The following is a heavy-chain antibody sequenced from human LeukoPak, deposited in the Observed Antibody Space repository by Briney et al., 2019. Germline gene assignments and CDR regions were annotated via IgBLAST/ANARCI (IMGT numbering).Heavy chain of an antibody. Sequence: GGSLRLSCAASGFTFSSYSMNWVRQAPGKGLEWVSYISSSSSTIYYADSVKGRFTISRDNAKNSLYLQMNSLRAEDTAVYYCARDYYDSKMTGGMDVWGQGTTVTVSS. CDR2: ISSSSSTI. CDR1: GFTFSSYS. D-gene: IGHD3-22*01. V-gene: IGHV3-48*04. CDR3: ARDYYDSKMTGGMDV. J-gene: IGHJ6*02.